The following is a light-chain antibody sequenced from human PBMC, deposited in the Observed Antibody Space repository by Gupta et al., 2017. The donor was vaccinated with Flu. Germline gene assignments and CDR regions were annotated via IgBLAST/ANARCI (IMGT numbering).Light chain of an antibody. Sequence: NFVLTQPHSVSESPGKTVIISCTRSSGSIGSSFVQWYQQRPGSCRTTVIEDDNKRPSGVTDRLASSVDSSYNSASLTIPGLKTEDEADYYCQSYDTSAYVFGGGTKMTVL. CDR2: DDN. CDR3: QSYDTSAYV. CDR1: SGSIGSSF. V-gene: IGLV6-57*01. J-gene: IGLJ3*02.